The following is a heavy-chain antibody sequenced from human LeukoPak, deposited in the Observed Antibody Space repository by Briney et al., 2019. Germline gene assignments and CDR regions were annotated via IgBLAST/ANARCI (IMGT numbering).Heavy chain of an antibody. CDR3: ATGRRECSGGSCWVGYYYMDV. D-gene: IGHD2-15*01. V-gene: IGHV1-24*01. CDR1: GYTLTELS. Sequence: ASVKVSCKVSGYTLTELSMHWVRQAPGKGLEWMGGFDPEDGETIYAQKFQGRVAMTEDTSTDTAYMELSSLRSEDTAVYYCATGRRECSGGSCWVGYYYMDVWGKGTTVTVSS. J-gene: IGHJ6*03. CDR2: FDPEDGET.